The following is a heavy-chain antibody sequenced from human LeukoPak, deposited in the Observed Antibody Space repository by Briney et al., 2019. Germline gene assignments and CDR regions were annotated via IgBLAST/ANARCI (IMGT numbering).Heavy chain of an antibody. CDR1: GFTFSSYA. CDR2: ISPSGGNT. Sequence: PGGSLRLSCAASGFTFSSYAMSWVRQAPGKGLEWVSAISPSGGNTYYADSVKGRFTISRDNSKNTLHLQLNSLRAEDTAVYYCAKDPIVVVAAAVGYWGQGTLVTVSS. V-gene: IGHV3-23*01. D-gene: IGHD2-2*01. J-gene: IGHJ4*02. CDR3: AKDPIVVVAAAVGY.